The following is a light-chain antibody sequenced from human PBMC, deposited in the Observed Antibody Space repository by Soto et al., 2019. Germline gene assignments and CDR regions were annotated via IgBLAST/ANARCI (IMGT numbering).Light chain of an antibody. CDR1: ESIARH. V-gene: IGKV1-39*01. J-gene: IGKJ5*01. CDR3: QQTYSTLSIT. CDR2: AAS. Sequence: DIQMTQSPSSLSASVGDRVTITCRASESIARHLNWYQQKPGKAPKLLIYAASSLQNGVPSRFRGGGPGTDFNLTISNLQPEDFATYYCQQTYSTLSITFGQGTRLEIK.